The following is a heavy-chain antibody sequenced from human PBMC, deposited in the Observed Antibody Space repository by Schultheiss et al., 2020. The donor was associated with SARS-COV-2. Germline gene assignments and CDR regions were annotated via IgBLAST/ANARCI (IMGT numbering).Heavy chain of an antibody. Sequence: GESLKISCSASGFTFSDYGMHWVRQAPGKTLEYVSAITYDGGRTYYADSVKGRFTISRDNSKNTLYLQMNSLRAEDTAVYYCARGVYGDYFDYWGQGTLVTVSS. D-gene: IGHD4-17*01. J-gene: IGHJ4*02. CDR2: ITYDGGRT. CDR1: GFTFSDYG. V-gene: IGHV3-64*04. CDR3: ARGVYGDYFDY.